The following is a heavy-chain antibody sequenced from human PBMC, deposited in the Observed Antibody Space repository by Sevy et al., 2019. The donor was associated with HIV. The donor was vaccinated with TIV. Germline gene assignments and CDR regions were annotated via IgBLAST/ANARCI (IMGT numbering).Heavy chain of an antibody. CDR3: TPAFYGSGSYYRRYGMDV. CDR2: IKSKTDGGTT. CDR1: GFTFSNAW. D-gene: IGHD3-10*01. Sequence: GGSLRLSCAASGFTFSNAWMNWVRQAPGKGLEWVGRIKSKTDGGTTDYAAPVKGRFTISRDDSKKTLYLQMNSLKTEDTAVYYCTPAFYGSGSYYRRYGMDVWGQGTTVTVSS. V-gene: IGHV3-15*07. J-gene: IGHJ6*02.